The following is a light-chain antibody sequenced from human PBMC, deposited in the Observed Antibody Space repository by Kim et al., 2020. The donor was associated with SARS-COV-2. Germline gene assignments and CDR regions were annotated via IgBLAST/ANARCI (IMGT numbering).Light chain of an antibody. V-gene: IGKV1-6*01. CDR3: LQDYYYPRT. J-gene: IGKJ1*01. Sequence: AIQMTQSPSSLSASVGDRVTITCRASQGIRNDLGWYQQKPGKAPKLLIYAASTLESGVPSRFSGSGSGTDFTLTVSSLQPEDFASYYCLQDYYYPRTFGQGTKVEIK. CDR2: AAS. CDR1: QGIRND.